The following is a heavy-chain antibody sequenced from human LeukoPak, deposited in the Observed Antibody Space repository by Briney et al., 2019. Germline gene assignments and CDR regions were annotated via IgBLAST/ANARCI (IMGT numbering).Heavy chain of an antibody. CDR1: GFTFSTYA. D-gene: IGHD6-13*01. CDR3: VRNSNNFDY. V-gene: IGHV3-74*01. CDR2: INSDGSST. J-gene: IGHJ4*02. Sequence: GGSLRLSCAASGFTFSTYAMSWVRQAPGKGLVWVSRINSDGSSTSNADSVKGRFTISRDNAKNTLYLQMNSLRAEDTAVYYCVRNSNNFDYWGQGTLVTVSS.